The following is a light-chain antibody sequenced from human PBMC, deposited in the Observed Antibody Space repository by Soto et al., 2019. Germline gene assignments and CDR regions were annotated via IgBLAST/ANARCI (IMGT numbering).Light chain of an antibody. CDR3: QQHGSSSWT. Sequence: DIQMTQSPSTLSASVGDRVTITCRASQSISSWLAWYQQKPGKAPKLLIYDAPSLESGVPSRFSGSGSGTDFTLTISRLEPEDFAVYYCQQHGSSSWTFGQGTKVDI. CDR1: QSISSW. J-gene: IGKJ1*01. CDR2: DAP. V-gene: IGKV1-5*01.